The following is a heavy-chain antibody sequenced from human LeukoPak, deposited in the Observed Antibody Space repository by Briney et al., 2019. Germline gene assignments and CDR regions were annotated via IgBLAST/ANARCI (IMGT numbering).Heavy chain of an antibody. CDR1: GYTFTGYY. V-gene: IGHV1-2*02. Sequence: ASVKVSCKASGYTFTGYYMHWVRQAPGQGLEWMGWINPNSGGTNYAQKFQGRVTMTRDTSISTAYMELSRLRSDDTAVYYCARRYCSSTSCPIFDYWGQGTPVTVSS. CDR2: INPNSGGT. J-gene: IGHJ4*02. CDR3: ARRYCSSTSCPIFDY. D-gene: IGHD2-2*01.